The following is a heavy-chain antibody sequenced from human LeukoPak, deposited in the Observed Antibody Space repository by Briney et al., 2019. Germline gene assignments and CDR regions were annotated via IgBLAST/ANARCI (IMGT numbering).Heavy chain of an antibody. CDR2: FYYSGRT. D-gene: IGHD6-6*01. Sequence: SETLSLTCTVSGGSISSCSYYWGWIRQPPAKVLEWNGSFYYSGRTYYNPSLKSRVTISVDTSKNPFFLMLSSVAAADTAVYYCARGVAGSSSGFDYWGQGTLVTVSS. CDR1: GGSISSCSYY. V-gene: IGHV4-39*01. J-gene: IGHJ4*02. CDR3: ARGVAGSSSGFDY.